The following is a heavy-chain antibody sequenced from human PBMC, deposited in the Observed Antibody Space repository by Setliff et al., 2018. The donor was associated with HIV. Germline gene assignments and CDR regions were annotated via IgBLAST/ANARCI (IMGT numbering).Heavy chain of an antibody. CDR1: GGSIGTANW. V-gene: IGHV4-4*02. Sequence: SETLSLTCAVSGGSIGTANWWSWVRQPPGQGLEWIGEIYYSGNTNYNPSLKSRVTMSVDKPKNHLSLKLSSVTAADTALYYCAKGTPSCSFCSDNWGLGTLVTVSS. CDR3: AKGTPSCSFCSDN. D-gene: IGHD2-15*01. J-gene: IGHJ4*02. CDR2: IYYSGNT.